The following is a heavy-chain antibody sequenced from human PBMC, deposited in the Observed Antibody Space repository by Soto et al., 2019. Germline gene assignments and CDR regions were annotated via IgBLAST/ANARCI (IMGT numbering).Heavy chain of an antibody. CDR1: GSSISSFY. D-gene: IGHD4-17*01. V-gene: IGHV4-59*01. J-gene: IGHJ4*02. Sequence: QVQLQESGPGLVKPSETLSLTCIVSGSSISSFYWSWIRQPPGKGLEWIGNIYYSGSTNYNPSLKSLVIISVDTSKKQFSLKLYAVTAADTAVYYCSRVGGYYGDYPNFDYWGQGTRVTVSS. CDR2: IYYSGST. CDR3: SRVGGYYGDYPNFDY.